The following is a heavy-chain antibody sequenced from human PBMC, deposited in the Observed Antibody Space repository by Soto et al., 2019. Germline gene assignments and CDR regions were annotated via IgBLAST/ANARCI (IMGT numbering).Heavy chain of an antibody. J-gene: IGHJ6*02. CDR3: ARRASGSYYYYYGMDV. D-gene: IGHD1-26*01. V-gene: IGHV5-10-1*03. CDR1: GYSFTSYW. CDR2: IDPSDSYT. Sequence: EVQLVQSGAEVKKPGESLRISCKGSGYSFTSYWISWVRQMPGKGLEWMGRIDPSDSYTNYSPSFQGHVTISADKSISTAYLQWSSLKASDTAMYYCARRASGSYYYYYGMDVWGQGTTVTVSS.